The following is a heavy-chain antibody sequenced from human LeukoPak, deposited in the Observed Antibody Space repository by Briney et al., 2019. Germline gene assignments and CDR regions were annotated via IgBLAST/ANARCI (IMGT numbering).Heavy chain of an antibody. D-gene: IGHD3-10*01. CDR3: SRLRPENDAFDI. Sequence: SQTLSLTCAVSGHSINTSFYSWSWIRQPPGKDLEWIGYIYRTGSIYYTPSLRSRLTISLDMSRNHFSLHLKSVTAADTAVYYCSRLRPENDAFDIWGQGTMVTVSS. CDR2: IYRTGSI. V-gene: IGHV4-30-2*01. J-gene: IGHJ3*02. CDR1: GHSINTSFYS.